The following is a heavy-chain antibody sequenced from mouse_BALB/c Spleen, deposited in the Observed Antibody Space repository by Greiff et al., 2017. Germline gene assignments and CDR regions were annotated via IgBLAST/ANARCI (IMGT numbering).Heavy chain of an antibody. Sequence: QVQLKQSGAELAKPGASVKMSCKASGYTFTSYWMHWVKQRPGQGLEWIGYINPSTGYTEYNQKFKDKATLTADKSSSTAYMQLSSLTSEDSAVYYCARSGSYYGSSYGWYFDVWGAGTTVTVSS. CDR3: ARSGSYYGSSYGWYFDV. D-gene: IGHD1-1*01. CDR1: GYTFTSYW. V-gene: IGHV1-7*01. CDR2: INPSTGYT. J-gene: IGHJ1*01.